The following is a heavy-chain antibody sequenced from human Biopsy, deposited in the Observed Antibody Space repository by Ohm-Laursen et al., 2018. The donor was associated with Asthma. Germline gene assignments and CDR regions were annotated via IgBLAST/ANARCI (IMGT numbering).Heavy chain of an antibody. CDR3: ARTHERWTSIQDDALDI. CDR2: ISYDGGNK. V-gene: IGHV3-30*03. J-gene: IGHJ3*02. D-gene: IGHD4-23*01. Sequence: LSLTCAASGFTFSIYDIHWVRQAPGKGLEWVAVISYDGGNKLYGDSVKGRFTLSRDNSRNTLYLQMNSLRVEDTAIYYCARTHERWTSIQDDALDIWGQGTMVIVSS. CDR1: GFTFSIYD.